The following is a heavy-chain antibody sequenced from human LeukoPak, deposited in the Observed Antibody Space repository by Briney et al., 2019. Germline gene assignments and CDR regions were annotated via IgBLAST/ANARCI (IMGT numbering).Heavy chain of an antibody. CDR3: ARDKAYHYFDY. Sequence: GSLRLSCAASGFTFSSYSMNWVRQAPGKGLEWIGYIYYSGSTNYNPSLKSRVTISVDTSKNQFSLKLSSVTAADTAVYYCARDKAYHYFDYWGQGTLVTVSS. CDR2: IYYSGST. J-gene: IGHJ4*02. CDR1: GFTFSSYS. V-gene: IGHV4-59*01.